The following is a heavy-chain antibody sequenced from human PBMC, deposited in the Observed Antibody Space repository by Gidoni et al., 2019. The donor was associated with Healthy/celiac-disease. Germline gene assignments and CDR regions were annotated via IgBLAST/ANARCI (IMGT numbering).Heavy chain of an antibody. CDR3: AHSDSGSDSEADWFDP. Sequence: QITLKESGPTLVKPTQTLTLTCTFSGFSLSTSGVGVGWIRQPPGKALVWLALLYWNDYKRYSPSLKSRLTITKDTSTNQVVLTRTNMDPVYTSTYYCAHSDSGSDSEADWFDPWGQGTLVTVSS. CDR1: GFSLSTSGVG. D-gene: IGHD1-26*01. J-gene: IGHJ5*02. CDR2: LYWNDYK. V-gene: IGHV2-5*01.